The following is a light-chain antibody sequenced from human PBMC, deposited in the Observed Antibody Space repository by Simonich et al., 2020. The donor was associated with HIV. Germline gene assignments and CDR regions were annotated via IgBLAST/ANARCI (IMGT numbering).Light chain of an antibody. Sequence: QSALTQPASVSGSPGQSITISCPGNSRDVGGYNYVSWYQQHPGNAPKLMIYDVSKRPSGVSNRFSGSKSGNSASLTISGLQAEDEADYYCSSYTSSSTLVFGGGTKLTVL. CDR2: DVS. J-gene: IGLJ2*01. V-gene: IGLV2-14*01. CDR3: SSYTSSSTLV. CDR1: SRDVGGYNY.